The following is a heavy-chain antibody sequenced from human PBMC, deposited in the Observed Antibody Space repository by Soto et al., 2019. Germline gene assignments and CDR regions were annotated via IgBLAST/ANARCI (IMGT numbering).Heavy chain of an antibody. CDR3: AKDVGGSGGYPRGSYSFYGMDV. Sequence: DVQLVESGGGLVQPGRSLRLSCAASGFTFDDYAMHWVRQAPGKGLEWVSGISWNSGTIGYADSVKGRFTISRDNAKNXXYXPXXSLRAEDTDLYYCAKDVGGSGGYPRGSYSFYGMDVWGQGTTVTVSS. J-gene: IGHJ6*02. CDR1: GFTFDDYA. CDR2: ISWNSGTI. V-gene: IGHV3-9*01. D-gene: IGHD3-10*01.